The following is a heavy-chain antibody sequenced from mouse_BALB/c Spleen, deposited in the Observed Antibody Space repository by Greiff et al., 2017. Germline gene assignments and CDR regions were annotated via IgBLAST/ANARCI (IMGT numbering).Heavy chain of an antibody. D-gene: IGHD4-1*01. CDR3: ARRRPPGTGFAY. V-gene: IGHV1-7*01. CDR2: INPSTGYT. Sequence: QVQLQQSGPELAKPGASVKMSCKASGYTFTSYWMHWVEQRPGQGLEWIGDINPSTGYTEYNQKFKDQATLTADKSSSTAYMQLSSLTSEDSAVYYCARRRPPGTGFAYWGQGTLVTVSA. J-gene: IGHJ3*01. CDR1: GYTFTSYW.